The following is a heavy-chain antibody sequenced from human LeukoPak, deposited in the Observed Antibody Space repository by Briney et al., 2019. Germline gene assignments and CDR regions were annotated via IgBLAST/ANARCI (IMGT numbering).Heavy chain of an antibody. CDR3: AKRVSQLGKYYFDY. V-gene: IGHV3-23*01. CDR2: VSGSGGST. J-gene: IGHJ4*02. CDR1: GFTFSSYA. D-gene: IGHD1-1*01. Sequence: PGGSLRLSCATSGFTFSSYAMSWVRQAPGKGLEWVSTVSGSGGSTFYADSVKGRFTISRDNSKNTLFLQMNSLRAEDTAVYYCAKRVSQLGKYYFDYWGQGTLVTVSS.